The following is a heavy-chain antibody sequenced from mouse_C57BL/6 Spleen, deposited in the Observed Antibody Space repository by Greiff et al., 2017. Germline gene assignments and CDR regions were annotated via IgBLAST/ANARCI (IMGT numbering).Heavy chain of an antibody. CDR1: GYSFTGYY. D-gene: IGHD1-1*01. V-gene: IGHV1-42*01. CDR3: ARNYGDY. Sequence: EVQLQESGPELVKPGASVKISCKASGYSFTGYYMNWVKQSPEKSLEWIGEINPSTGGTTYNQKFKAKATLTVDKSSSTAYMQLKSLTSEDSAVYYCARNYGDYWGQGTTLTVSS. J-gene: IGHJ2*01. CDR2: INPSTGGT.